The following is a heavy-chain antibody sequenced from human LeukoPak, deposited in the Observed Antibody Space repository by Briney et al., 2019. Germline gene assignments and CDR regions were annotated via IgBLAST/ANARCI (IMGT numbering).Heavy chain of an antibody. CDR3: ASGIAAVELYYYMDV. Sequence: PSETLSLTCTVSGGSISSSDYYWAWIRQPPGKGLEWIGSINYSGSTYYNPSLKSRVTISVDTSKNQFSLKLSSVTAADTAVYYCASGIAAVELYYYMDVWGKGTTVTVSS. D-gene: IGHD6-13*01. CDR2: INYSGST. V-gene: IGHV4-39*01. J-gene: IGHJ6*03. CDR1: GGSISSSDYY.